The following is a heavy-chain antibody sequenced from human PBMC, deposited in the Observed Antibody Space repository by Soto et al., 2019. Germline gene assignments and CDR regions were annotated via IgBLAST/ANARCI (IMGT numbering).Heavy chain of an antibody. Sequence: SETLSLTCTVSGGSISSGDCYWSWTRQPPGKGLEWIGYIYNSGSTYYNPSLKSRVTISVDTSKNQFFLKLSSVTAADTAVYYCAREYPYYGGNCEYFQHWGQGTLVTVSS. CDR3: AREYPYYGGNCEYFQH. D-gene: IGHD2-15*01. CDR2: IYNSGST. CDR1: GGSISSGDCY. J-gene: IGHJ1*01. V-gene: IGHV4-30-4*08.